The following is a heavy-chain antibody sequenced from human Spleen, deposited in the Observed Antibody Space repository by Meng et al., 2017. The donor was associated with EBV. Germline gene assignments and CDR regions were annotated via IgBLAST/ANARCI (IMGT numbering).Heavy chain of an antibody. D-gene: IGHD2-21*01. J-gene: IGHJ4*02. CDR2: VDPEDGET. CDR1: GYSFTGSY. CDR3: APSVIAPFDF. V-gene: IGHV1-69-2*01. Sequence: EVHLEQSGPELKKPGSTVRISCKVSGYSFTGSYMHWVRQAPGKGLEWMGLVDPEDGETMYSENFQGRVIITADTSTDTTFMELSSLKSEDTAVYYCAPSVIAPFDFWGQGTVVTVSS.